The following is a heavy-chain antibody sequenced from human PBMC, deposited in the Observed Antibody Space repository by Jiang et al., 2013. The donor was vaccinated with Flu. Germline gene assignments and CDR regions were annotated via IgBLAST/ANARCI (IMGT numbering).Heavy chain of an antibody. CDR3: ARRHIAAPRYHGFDY. Sequence: GHVTISADKSISTAYLQWSSLKASDTAMYYCARRHIAAPRYHGFDYWGQGTLVTVSS. V-gene: IGHV5-10-1*01. J-gene: IGHJ4*02. D-gene: IGHD6-6*01.